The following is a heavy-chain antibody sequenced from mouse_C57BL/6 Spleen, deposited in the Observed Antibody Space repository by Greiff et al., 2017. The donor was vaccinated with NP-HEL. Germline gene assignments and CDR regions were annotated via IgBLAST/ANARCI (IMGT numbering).Heavy chain of an antibody. CDR3: ARVLSGAWFAY. V-gene: IGHV1-82*01. CDR1: GYAFSSSW. CDR2: IYPGDGDT. D-gene: IGHD6-2*01. J-gene: IGHJ3*01. Sequence: QVQLKESGPELVKPGASVKISCKASGYAFSSSWMNWVKQRPGKGLEWIGRIYPGDGDTNYNGKFKGKATLTADKSSSTAYMQRSSLTSEDSAVYFCARVLSGAWFAYWGQGTLVTVSA.